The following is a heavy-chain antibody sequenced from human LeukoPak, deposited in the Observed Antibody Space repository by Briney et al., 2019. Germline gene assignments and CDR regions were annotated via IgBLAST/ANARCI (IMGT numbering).Heavy chain of an antibody. Sequence: SVKVSCKASGGTFSSYAISWVRQVPGQGLEWMGGIIPIFGTANYAQKFQGRVTITTDESTSTAYMELSSLRSEDTAVYYCATHYGGNQLYYYYYYMDVWGKGTTVTVSS. V-gene: IGHV1-69*05. D-gene: IGHD4-23*01. CDR1: GGTFSSYA. CDR2: IIPIFGTA. J-gene: IGHJ6*03. CDR3: ATHYGGNQLYYYYYYMDV.